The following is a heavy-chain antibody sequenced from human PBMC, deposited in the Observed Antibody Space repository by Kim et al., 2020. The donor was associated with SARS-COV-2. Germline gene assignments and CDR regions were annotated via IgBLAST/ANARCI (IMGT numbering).Heavy chain of an antibody. Sequence: SETLSLTCTVSGGSISTYYWNWIRQSPQKGLEWIGFISYSGSTNYNPSLKSRVAISVDSSKNQFSLNLSSVTAADTAVAYCARGGVKQWLGLWGGGSLVT. J-gene: IGHJ2*01. D-gene: IGHD6-19*01. CDR1: GGSISTYY. V-gene: IGHV4-59*13. CDR3: ARGGVKQWLGL. CDR2: ISYSGST.